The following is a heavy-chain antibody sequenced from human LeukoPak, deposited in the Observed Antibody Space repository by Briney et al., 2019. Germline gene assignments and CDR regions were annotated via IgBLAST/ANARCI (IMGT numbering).Heavy chain of an antibody. J-gene: IGHJ4*02. Sequence: PSQTLSLTCTVSGGSISSGGYYWSWIRQHPGKGLEWIGYIYYSGSTYYNPSLKSRVTISVDTSKNQFSLRLSSVTAADTAVYYCARDSGRHFDWFDYWGQGTLVTVSS. CDR3: ARDSGRHFDWFDY. CDR2: IYYSGST. D-gene: IGHD3-9*01. V-gene: IGHV4-31*03. CDR1: GGSISSGGYY.